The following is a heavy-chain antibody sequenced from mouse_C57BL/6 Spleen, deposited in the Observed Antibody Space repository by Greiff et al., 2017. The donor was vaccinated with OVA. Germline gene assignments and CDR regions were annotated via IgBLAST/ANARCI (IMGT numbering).Heavy chain of an antibody. Sequence: QVQLQQPGTELVKPGASVKLSCKASGYTFTSYWMHWVKQRPGQGLEWIGNINPSNGGTNYNEKFKSKATLTVDKSSSTAYIQLSSLTSEDSAVYYCARERRGALPVDYWGQGTTLTVSS. V-gene: IGHV1-53*01. CDR3: ARERRGALPVDY. CDR2: INPSNGGT. J-gene: IGHJ2*01. D-gene: IGHD5-5*01. CDR1: GYTFTSYW.